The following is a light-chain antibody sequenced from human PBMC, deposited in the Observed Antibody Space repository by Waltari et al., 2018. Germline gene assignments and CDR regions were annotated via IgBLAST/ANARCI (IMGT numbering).Light chain of an antibody. CDR1: ESLGSW. CDR3: QQYNSYSPFI. CDR2: KAS. J-gene: IGKJ3*01. Sequence: DIQLTQSPSTLSASVGDRVTITCRASESLGSWLAWYQQKPGKAPRLLIYKASTLEIGVPLRFSGSGSGPEFTLTISSLQSDDLATYYCQQYNSYSPFIFGPGTKVDIK. V-gene: IGKV1-5*03.